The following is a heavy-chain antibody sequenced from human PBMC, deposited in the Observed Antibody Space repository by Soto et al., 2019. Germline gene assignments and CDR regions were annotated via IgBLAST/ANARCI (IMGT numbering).Heavy chain of an antibody. J-gene: IGHJ6*02. V-gene: IGHV3-53*01. Sequence: GSLRLSCAASGFSVSSDYMSWVRQAPGKGLEWVSLIYSGGDTYYADSVKGRFTISGDISSNTIYLHMTSLRADDTAIYYCTRAGSDPGNFYISNYYAMDVWGRGTTVTVSS. D-gene: IGHD3-10*01. CDR1: GFSVSSDY. CDR3: TRAGSDPGNFYISNYYAMDV. CDR2: IYSGGDT.